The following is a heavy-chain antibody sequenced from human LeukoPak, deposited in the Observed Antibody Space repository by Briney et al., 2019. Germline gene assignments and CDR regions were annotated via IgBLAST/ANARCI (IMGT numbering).Heavy chain of an antibody. CDR3: AKDSSGWQFDY. D-gene: IGHD6-19*01. Sequence: GGSLRLSCAASGFTFRSYAMSWVRQAPGKGPEWVSGISAGGGATYYANSVKGRFTISRDSSKNTLYLQMNSLRAEDTALYYCAKDSSGWQFDYWGQGTLVTVSS. V-gene: IGHV3-23*01. CDR1: GFTFRSYA. CDR2: ISAGGGAT. J-gene: IGHJ4*02.